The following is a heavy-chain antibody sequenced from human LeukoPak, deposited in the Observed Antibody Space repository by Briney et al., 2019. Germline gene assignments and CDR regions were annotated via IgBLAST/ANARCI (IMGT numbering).Heavy chain of an antibody. CDR1: GGSISSSSYY. V-gene: IGHV4-39*01. J-gene: IGHJ4*02. Sequence: PSETLSLTCTVSGGSISSSSYYWGWIRQPPGKGLEWIGSIYYSGSTYYNPSLKSRVTISVDTSKNQFSLKLSSVTAADTAVYYCARAILVATTFDYWGQGTLVTVSS. CDR2: IYYSGST. D-gene: IGHD5-12*01. CDR3: ARAILVATTFDY.